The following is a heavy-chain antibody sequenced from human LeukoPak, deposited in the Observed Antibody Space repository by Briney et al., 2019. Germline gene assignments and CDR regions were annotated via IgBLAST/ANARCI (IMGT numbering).Heavy chain of an antibody. CDR1: GFTFSSYS. CDR3: ARGGRVAARPSPFRY. CDR2: ISSSSSYI. D-gene: IGHD6-6*01. V-gene: IGHV3-21*01. J-gene: IGHJ4*02. Sequence: PGGSLRLSCAASGFTFSSYSMNWVRQAPGKGLEWVSSISSSSSYIYYADSVKGRFTISRDNAKNSLYLQMNSLRAEDTAVYYCARGGRVAARPSPFRYWGQGTLVTVSS.